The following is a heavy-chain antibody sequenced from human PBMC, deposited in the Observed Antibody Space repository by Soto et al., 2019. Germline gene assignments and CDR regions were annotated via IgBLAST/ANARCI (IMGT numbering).Heavy chain of an antibody. D-gene: IGHD1-7*01. CDR3: AGYNWNYYFDP. CDR1: GGSVNGYY. V-gene: IGHV4-59*02. J-gene: IGHJ5*02. CDR2: IYHSGST. Sequence: SETLSLTCAVYGGSVNGYYWNWIRQPPGKGLEWIGHIYHSGSTIYNPSLKSRVTISIDTSKSQFSLNLNSMTAADTAVYYCAGYNWNYYFDPWGQGTLVTVSS.